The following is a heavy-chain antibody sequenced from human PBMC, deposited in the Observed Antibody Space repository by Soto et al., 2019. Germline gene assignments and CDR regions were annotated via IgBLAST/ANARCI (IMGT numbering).Heavy chain of an antibody. Sequence: GGSLRLSCAASGFTFSSYAMHWVRQAPGKGLEWVAVISYDGSNKYYADSVKGRFTISRDNSKNTLYLQMNSLRAEDTAVYYCARESLALDYWGQGTLVTVSS. V-gene: IGHV3-30-3*01. J-gene: IGHJ4*02. CDR2: ISYDGSNK. D-gene: IGHD3-3*02. CDR1: GFTFSSYA. CDR3: ARESLALDY.